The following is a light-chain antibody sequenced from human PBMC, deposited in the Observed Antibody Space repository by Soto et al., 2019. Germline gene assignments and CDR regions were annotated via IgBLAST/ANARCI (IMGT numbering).Light chain of an antibody. J-gene: IGLJ2*01. CDR2: ADN. V-gene: IGLV1-40*01. Sequence: QSVLTQPPSVSGAPGQRVTISCTGTTSNIGAGYDVHWYQQLPGTAPKLLIYADNNRPSGVPDRFSDSTSGTSASLAITGLQAEDEADYYCQSYDSSLSSYVFGGGTKLTVL. CDR3: QSYDSSLSSYV. CDR1: TSNIGAGYD.